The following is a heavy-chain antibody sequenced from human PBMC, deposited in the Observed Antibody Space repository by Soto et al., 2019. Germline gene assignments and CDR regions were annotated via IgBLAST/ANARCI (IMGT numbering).Heavy chain of an antibody. V-gene: IGHV4-38-2*02. CDR3: ARYNSYAIDY. Sequence: PVTQSLPCTVFGYSIRSGSYWAWIRQPPGKGPEWIASIYHGGTTNYNPSLASRVTISVDTSKNQFSLKMTSVTAADRAIYFCARYNSYAIDYWGRGTLVTVPS. J-gene: IGHJ4*02. CDR1: GYSIRSGSY. CDR2: IYHGGTT. D-gene: IGHD2-8*01.